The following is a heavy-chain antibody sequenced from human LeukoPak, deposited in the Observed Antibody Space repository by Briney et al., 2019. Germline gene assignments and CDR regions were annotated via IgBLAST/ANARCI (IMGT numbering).Heavy chain of an antibody. Sequence: SVKVSCKASGGTFSSYAVSWVRQAPGQELEWMGRMIPIFGTANYAQKFQGRVTITTDESTSTAYMELSSLRSEDTAVYYCARDSGMVAYFDYWGQGTLVTVSS. CDR2: MIPIFGTA. D-gene: IGHD1-26*01. V-gene: IGHV1-69*05. J-gene: IGHJ4*02. CDR1: GGTFSSYA. CDR3: ARDSGMVAYFDY.